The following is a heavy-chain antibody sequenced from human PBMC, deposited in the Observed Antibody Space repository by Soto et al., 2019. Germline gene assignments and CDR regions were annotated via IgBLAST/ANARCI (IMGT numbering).Heavy chain of an antibody. V-gene: IGHV4-31*03. CDR1: GGSISSGGYY. CDR3: ARDHGRNTKNKGTRNWFDP. Sequence: QVQLQESGPGLVKPSQTLSLTCTVSGGSISSGGYYWSWIRQHPGKGLEWIGYICYSGSTYYNPSLKSRVNISVDTSKNQFSLKLGSGTGADTAVYYCARDHGRNTKNKGTRNWFDPRGQGTLVTVSS. D-gene: IGHD2-8*01. J-gene: IGHJ5*02. CDR2: ICYSGST.